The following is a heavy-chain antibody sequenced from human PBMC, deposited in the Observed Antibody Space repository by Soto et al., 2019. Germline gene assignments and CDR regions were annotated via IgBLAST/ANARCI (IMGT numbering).Heavy chain of an antibody. D-gene: IGHD5-12*01. J-gene: IGHJ4*02. V-gene: IGHV4-31*03. CDR1: GGSISSSGYY. Sequence: QVQLQESGPGLVKPSQTLSLTCTVSGGSISSSGYYWNWIRQRPGEGLEWIGYIYYRGSTYYNPSLKSRVTISLDTSKNQLSLKLSFVTAADTAVYYCARGTIVARVGDWGQGTLVTVSS. CDR2: IYYRGST. CDR3: ARGTIVARVGD.